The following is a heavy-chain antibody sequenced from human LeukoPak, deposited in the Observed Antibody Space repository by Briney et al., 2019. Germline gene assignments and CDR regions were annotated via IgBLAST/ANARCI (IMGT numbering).Heavy chain of an antibody. CDR3: ARDTAAARNWFDP. CDR1: GGSISSYY. D-gene: IGHD6-6*01. J-gene: IGHJ5*02. CDR2: IYYSGST. V-gene: IGHV4-59*01. Sequence: SETLSLTCTLSGGSISSYYWSWIRQPPGKGLEWIGYIYYSGSTNYNPSLKSRVTMSVDTSKNQFSLKLSSVTAADTAVYYCARDTAAARNWFDPWGQGTLVTVSS.